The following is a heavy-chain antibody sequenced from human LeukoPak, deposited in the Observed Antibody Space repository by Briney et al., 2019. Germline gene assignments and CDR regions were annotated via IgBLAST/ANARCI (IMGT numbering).Heavy chain of an antibody. D-gene: IGHD3-10*01. J-gene: IGHJ6*03. Sequence: PETLSLTCAVYGGSFSGYYWSWIRQPPGKGLEWIGEINHSGSTNYNPSLKSRVTISVDTSKNQFSLKLSSVTAADTAVYYCAIVTMVRGPSSYYYYMDVWGKGTTVTISS. CDR1: GGSFSGYY. V-gene: IGHV4-34*01. CDR2: INHSGST. CDR3: AIVTMVRGPSSYYYYMDV.